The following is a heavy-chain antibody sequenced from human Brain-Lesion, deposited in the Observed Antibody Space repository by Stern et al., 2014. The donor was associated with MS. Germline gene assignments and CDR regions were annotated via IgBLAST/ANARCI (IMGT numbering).Heavy chain of an antibody. CDR1: GFTFSNYW. CDR3: ARGERWFDS. D-gene: IGHD3-10*01. Sequence: EVQLLESGGGLVPPGGSLRLSCAASGFTFSNYWMHWVRQAPGKGLVWVSRVNNDGRRTSYADSVKGRFTMSRDNAKNTLYLQMNSLRVEDTAIYYCARGERWFDSWGQGTLVTVSS. V-gene: IGHV3-74*02. CDR2: VNNDGRRT. J-gene: IGHJ5*01.